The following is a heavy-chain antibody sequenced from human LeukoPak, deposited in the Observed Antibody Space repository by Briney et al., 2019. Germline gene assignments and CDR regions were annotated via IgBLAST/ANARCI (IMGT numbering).Heavy chain of an antibody. CDR2: INPNSGGT. Sequence: ASVKVSCKASGYTFTSYGISWVRQAPGQGLEWMGWINPNSGGTNYAQKFQGRVTMTRDTSISTAYMELSRLRSDDTAVYYCARSAALIAVAGRAFDYWGQGTLVTVSS. CDR1: GYTFTSYG. V-gene: IGHV1-2*02. D-gene: IGHD6-19*01. J-gene: IGHJ4*02. CDR3: ARSAALIAVAGRAFDY.